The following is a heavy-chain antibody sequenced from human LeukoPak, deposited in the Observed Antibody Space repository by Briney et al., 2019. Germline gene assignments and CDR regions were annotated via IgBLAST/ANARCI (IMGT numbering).Heavy chain of an antibody. V-gene: IGHV4-39*07. CDR2: IYYSGST. CDR3: ARVVGGYYPDAFDI. Sequence: SETLSLACTVSGGSISSSSYYWGWIRQPPGKGLEWIGNIYYSGSTYYNPSLKSRVTISVDTSKNQFSLKLSSVTAADTAVYYCARVVGGYYPDAFDIWGQGTMVTVSS. D-gene: IGHD3-22*01. J-gene: IGHJ3*02. CDR1: GGSISSSSYY.